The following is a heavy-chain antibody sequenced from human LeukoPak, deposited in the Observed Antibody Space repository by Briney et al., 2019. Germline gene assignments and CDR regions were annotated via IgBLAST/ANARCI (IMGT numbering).Heavy chain of an antibody. J-gene: IGHJ4*02. Sequence: ASVKVSCKASGGTFSSYAISWVRQAPGQGLEWMGGIIPIFGTANYAQKFQGRVTITADESTSTAYMELSSLRSEDTAVYYCARDTYDSSGYYRYLDYWGQGTLVTVSS. CDR2: IIPIFGTA. V-gene: IGHV1-69*13. CDR3: ARDTYDSSGYYRYLDY. CDR1: GGTFSSYA. D-gene: IGHD3-22*01.